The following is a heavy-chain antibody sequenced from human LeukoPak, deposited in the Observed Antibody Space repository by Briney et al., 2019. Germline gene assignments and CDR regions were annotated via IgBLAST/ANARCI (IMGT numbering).Heavy chain of an antibody. CDR3: ARESRNCSSTSCSNYYYYMDV. V-gene: IGHV1-2*02. Sequence: GASVKVSCKASGYTFTGYYMHCVRQAPGQGLEWMGWINPNSGGTNYAQKFQGRVTMTRDTSISTAYMELSRLRSDDTAVYYCARESRNCSSTSCSNYYYYMDVWGKGTTVTISS. CDR1: GYTFTGYY. D-gene: IGHD2-2*01. J-gene: IGHJ6*03. CDR2: INPNSGGT.